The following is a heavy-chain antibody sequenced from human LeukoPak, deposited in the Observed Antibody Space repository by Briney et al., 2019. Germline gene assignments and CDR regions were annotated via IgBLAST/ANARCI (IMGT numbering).Heavy chain of an antibody. D-gene: IGHD3-10*01. CDR3: ATGIVAIKSRFFDY. CDR2: IYYGGST. Sequence: SETLSLTCAVSGDSIRSSSYYWGWIRQPPGKGLEWIGSIYYGGSTYYNPSLKSRVTISVDTSKSQFSLELTSVTVADTAVYFCATGIVAIKSRFFDYWGQGSLITVSS. CDR1: GDSIRSSSYY. J-gene: IGHJ4*02. V-gene: IGHV4-39*01.